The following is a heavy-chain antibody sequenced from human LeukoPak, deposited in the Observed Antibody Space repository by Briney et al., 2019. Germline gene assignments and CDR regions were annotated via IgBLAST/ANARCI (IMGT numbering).Heavy chain of an antibody. CDR1: GGSISSYY. D-gene: IGHD5-18*01. CDR3: ARGYSYGYVGYFDY. Sequence: SETLSLTCTVSGGSISSYYWSWIRQAPGKGMEWIGYIYYSGSTNYNPSLRSRATISVDTSKNQFALKLSSVTAADTAVYYCARGYSYGYVGYFDYWGQGTLVTVSS. J-gene: IGHJ4*02. CDR2: IYYSGST. V-gene: IGHV4-59*01.